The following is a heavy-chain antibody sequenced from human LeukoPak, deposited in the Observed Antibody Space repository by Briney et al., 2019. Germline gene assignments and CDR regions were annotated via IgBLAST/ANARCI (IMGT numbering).Heavy chain of an antibody. D-gene: IGHD3-3*01. CDR1: GYTFTSYA. V-gene: IGHV1-3*01. Sequence: PGASVKVSCTASGYTFTSYAMHWVRQAPGQRLEWMGWINAGNGNTKYSQKFQGRVTITRDTSASTAYMELSSLRSEDTAVYYCARGITIFGVPPGPMDVWGQGTTVTVSS. J-gene: IGHJ6*02. CDR3: ARGITIFGVPPGPMDV. CDR2: INAGNGNT.